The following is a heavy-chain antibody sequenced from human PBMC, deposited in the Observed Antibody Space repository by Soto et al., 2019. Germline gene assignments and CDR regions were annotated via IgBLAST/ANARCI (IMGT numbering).Heavy chain of an antibody. CDR1: GFTFSNHW. CDR2: IKADGSEK. J-gene: IGHJ4*02. V-gene: IGHV3-7*03. CDR3: ARARGVDY. D-gene: IGHD3-16*01. Sequence: GGSLRLSCVGSGFTFSNHWMNWVRQAPGQGLEWVANIKADGSEKYYVDSVKGRFTISRDNAKNSLYLQMNSLRAEDTAVYYCARARGVDYWGQGTQVTVSS.